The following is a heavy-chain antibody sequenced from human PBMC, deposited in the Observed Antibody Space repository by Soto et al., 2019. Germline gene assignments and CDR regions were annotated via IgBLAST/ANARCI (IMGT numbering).Heavy chain of an antibody. CDR1: GGTFSSYA. CDR2: IIPIFGTA. CDR3: AHHRGSGWYYYYYGMDV. V-gene: IGHV1-69*12. D-gene: IGHD6-19*01. Sequence: QVQLVQSGAEVKKPGSSVKVSCKASGGTFSSYAISWVRQAPGQGLEWMGGIIPIFGTANYAQKFQGRVTITADESTSTAYMELSSLRSEDTAVYYCAHHRGSGWYYYYYGMDVWGQGTTVTVSS. J-gene: IGHJ6*02.